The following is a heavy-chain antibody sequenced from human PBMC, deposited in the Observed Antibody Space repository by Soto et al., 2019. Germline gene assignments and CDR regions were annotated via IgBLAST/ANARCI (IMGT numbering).Heavy chain of an antibody. CDR1: GYSFTSYW. CDR2: IYPGDSDT. J-gene: IGHJ5*02. Sequence: GESLKISCKGSGYSFTSYWIGWVRQMPGKGLEWMGIIYPGDSDTRYSPSFQGQVTISADKSISTAYLQWSSLKASDTAMYYCERRRKNTIRKFNWFDPWGQGTLDTVSS. CDR3: ERRRKNTIRKFNWFDP. V-gene: IGHV5-51*01. D-gene: IGHD3-10*01.